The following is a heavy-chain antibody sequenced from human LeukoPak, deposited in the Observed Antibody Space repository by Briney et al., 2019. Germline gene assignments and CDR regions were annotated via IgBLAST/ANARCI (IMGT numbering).Heavy chain of an antibody. V-gene: IGHV4-39*07. D-gene: IGHD3-22*01. Sequence: SETLSLTSTVSGGSISSSNYFWGWTRQPPGKGLEWIGCIYYSGSTYDNPSHKSRVTISVDTTKNQFSLKLSSVTAAEAAVYYCGRANESSGHDAIDIWGQGTMVTVSS. CDR1: GGSISSSNYF. CDR3: GRANESSGHDAIDI. CDR2: IYYSGST. J-gene: IGHJ3*02.